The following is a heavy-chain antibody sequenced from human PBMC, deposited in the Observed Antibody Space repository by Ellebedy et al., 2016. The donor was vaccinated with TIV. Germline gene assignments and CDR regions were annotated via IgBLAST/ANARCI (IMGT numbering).Heavy chain of an antibody. J-gene: IGHJ4*02. CDR1: GGSVSSGSYY. CDR2: INYSGST. V-gene: IGHV4-61*01. D-gene: IGHD6-13*01. CDR3: ATGTAAAGSAY. Sequence: MPSETLSLTCAVSGGSVSSGSYYWSWIRQPPGKGLEWIGYINYSGSTNYNPSLRSRVTISLDMSKNQLSLKVRSVTAADTAVYYCATGTAAAGSAYWGQGTLVTVSS.